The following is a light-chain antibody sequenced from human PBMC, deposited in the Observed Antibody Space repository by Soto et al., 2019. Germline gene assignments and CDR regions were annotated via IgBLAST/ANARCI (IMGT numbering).Light chain of an antibody. J-gene: IGLJ1*01. CDR3: SSYTSSSTYV. V-gene: IGLV2-14*01. CDR2: EVS. CDR1: SSDVGGYNY. Sequence: QSALTQPASVSGSPGQSITISCTGTSSDVGGYNYVSWYQHHPGKAPKLMIYEVSNRPSGVSNRFSGSKSGNTASLTISGLQAEDEADYYCSSYTSSSTYVFGTGTKVT.